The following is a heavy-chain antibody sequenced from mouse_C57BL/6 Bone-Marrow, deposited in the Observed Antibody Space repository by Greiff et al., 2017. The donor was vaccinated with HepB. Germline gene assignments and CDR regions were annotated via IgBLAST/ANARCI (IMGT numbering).Heavy chain of an antibody. CDR1: GYTFTDHT. V-gene: IGHV1-78*01. J-gene: IGHJ2*01. CDR2: IYPRDGST. Sequence: VQLQQSDAELVKPGASVKISCKVSGYTFTDHTIHWMKQRPEQGLEWIGYIYPRDGSTKYNEKFKGKATLTADKSSSTAYMQLNSLTSEDSAVYFCARSPYYYGSSYGYFDYWGQGTTLTVSS. CDR3: ARSPYYYGSSYGYFDY. D-gene: IGHD1-1*01.